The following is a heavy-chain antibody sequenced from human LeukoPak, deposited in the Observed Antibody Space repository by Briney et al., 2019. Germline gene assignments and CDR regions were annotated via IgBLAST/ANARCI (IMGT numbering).Heavy chain of an antibody. J-gene: IGHJ6*02. V-gene: IGHV3-9*01. D-gene: IGHD1-26*01. CDR3: AKHMRATNTYYFYGLDV. Sequence: GRSLRLSCAATGFSFEDYYMHWVRQPPGKGLEWVSGISWNGGSTDYADSVKGRFTISRDNAKNSLSLQLSSLRPEDTALYYCAKHMRATNTYYFYGLDVWGQGTTVTVSS. CDR1: GFSFEDYY. CDR2: ISWNGGST.